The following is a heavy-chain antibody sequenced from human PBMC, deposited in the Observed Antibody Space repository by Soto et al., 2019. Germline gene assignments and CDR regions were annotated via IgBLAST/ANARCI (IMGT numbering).Heavy chain of an antibody. D-gene: IGHD2-15*01. Sequence: ASVKVSCKASGGTFSSYAISWVRQAPGQGLEWMGGIIPIFGTANYAQKFQGRVAITADESTSTAYMELSSLRSEDTAVYYCARGYCSGGSCYVFDYWGQGTLVTSPQ. CDR2: IIPIFGTA. J-gene: IGHJ4*02. CDR3: ARGYCSGGSCYVFDY. V-gene: IGHV1-69*13. CDR1: GGTFSSYA.